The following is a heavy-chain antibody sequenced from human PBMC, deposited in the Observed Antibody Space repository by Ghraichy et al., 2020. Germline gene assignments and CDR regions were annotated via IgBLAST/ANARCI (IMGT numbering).Heavy chain of an antibody. CDR1: GGSFSGYY. CDR3: ARLGLYHYDFWSGPYYFDY. Sequence: SETLSLTCAVYGGSFSGYYWSWIRQPPGKGLEWIGEINHSGSTNYNPSLKSRVTISVDTSKNQFSLKLSSVTAADTAVYYCARLGLYHYDFWSGPYYFDYWGQGTLVTVSS. D-gene: IGHD3-3*01. J-gene: IGHJ4*02. CDR2: INHSGST. V-gene: IGHV4-34*01.